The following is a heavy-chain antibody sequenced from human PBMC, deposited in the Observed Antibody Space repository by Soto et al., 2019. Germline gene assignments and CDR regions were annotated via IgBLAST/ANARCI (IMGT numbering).Heavy chain of an antibody. Sequence: PVGSLRLSCASSVFTFSSYAIHCVRHSPGKWLEWVAVISYDGSNKYYADSVKGRFTISRDNSKNTLSLQMNSLRAEDTAVYYCARDMGEIWNYDAFDIWGQGTMVIVSS. CDR1: VFTFSSYA. CDR3: ARDMGEIWNYDAFDI. D-gene: IGHD1-26*01. J-gene: IGHJ3*02. CDR2: ISYDGSNK. V-gene: IGHV3-30-3*01.